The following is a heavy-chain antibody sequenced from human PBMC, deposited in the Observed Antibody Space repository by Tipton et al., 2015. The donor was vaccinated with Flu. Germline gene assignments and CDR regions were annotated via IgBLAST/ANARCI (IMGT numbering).Heavy chain of an antibody. V-gene: IGHV3-30*19. D-gene: IGHD2-21*01. J-gene: IGHJ4*02. CDR2: IEFDGNDK. CDR1: GFTFGSYG. CDR3: ARVFQSYSFDY. Sequence: SLRLSCVASGFTFGSYGMHWVRQAPGKGLEWLAFIEFDGNDKQYADSVKGRVTISRDKSKNTLSLQMNSLRPEDTAVYFCARVFQSYSFDYWGQGTLVTVSS.